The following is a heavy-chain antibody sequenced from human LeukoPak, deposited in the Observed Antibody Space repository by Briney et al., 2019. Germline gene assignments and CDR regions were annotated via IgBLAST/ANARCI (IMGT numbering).Heavy chain of an antibody. Sequence: GGSLRLSCAASGFTFSSYWMSWVRQAPGKGLEWVATIKQDGSEKYYVGSVKGRFTISRDNAKNSLYLQMNNLRAEDTAVYYCVARDGGYGDYWGQGTLVTVSS. D-gene: IGHD5-24*01. J-gene: IGHJ4*02. CDR2: IKQDGSEK. V-gene: IGHV3-7*03. CDR1: GFTFSSYW. CDR3: VARDGGYGDY.